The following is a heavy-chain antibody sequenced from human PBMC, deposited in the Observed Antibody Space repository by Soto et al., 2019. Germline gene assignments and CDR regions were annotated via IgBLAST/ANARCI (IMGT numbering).Heavy chain of an antibody. J-gene: IGHJ4*02. D-gene: IGHD3-16*01. V-gene: IGHV4-30-4*01. Sequence: PSETLSLTCTVSGGSTSSDNYWSWIRQPPGKGLEWIGHIYYSGNTDYNPSIKSRLAISIDTSKNQFSLKLSSVTAADTAVYFCAREGGESSDGLYYFDSWGQGSLVTVSS. CDR3: AREGGESSDGLYYFDS. CDR2: IYYSGNT. CDR1: GGSTSSDNY.